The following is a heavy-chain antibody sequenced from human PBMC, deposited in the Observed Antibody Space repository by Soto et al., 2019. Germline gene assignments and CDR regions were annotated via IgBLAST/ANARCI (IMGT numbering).Heavy chain of an antibody. CDR2: IWYDGSNK. D-gene: IGHD1-26*01. V-gene: IGHV3-33*06. CDR1: GFTFSSYG. CDR3: AKDQRGSCNYYYYNDVMDV. J-gene: IGHJ6*01. Sequence: QVQLVASGGGVVQPGKSLRLSCAASGFTFSSYGMHWVRQAPDKGLEWVAVIWYDGSNKYYADSVKGRFTISRDNSKNTVYLQMNSLRAEDTAVYYCAKDQRGSCNYYYYNDVMDVWCSGTTVTVSS.